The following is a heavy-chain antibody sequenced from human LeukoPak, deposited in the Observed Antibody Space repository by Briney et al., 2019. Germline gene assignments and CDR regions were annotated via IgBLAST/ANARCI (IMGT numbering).Heavy chain of an antibody. CDR3: ARHLGYCSSTSCYNYYFDY. J-gene: IGHJ4*02. D-gene: IGHD2-2*02. V-gene: IGHV4-34*01. CDR2: INHSGST. Sequence: PSETLSLTCAVYGGSSSGYYWSWIRQPPGKGLEWIGEINHSGSTNYNPSLKSRVTISVDTSKNQFSLKLSSVTAADTAVYYCARHLGYCSSTSCYNYYFDYWGQGTLVTVSS. CDR1: GGSSSGYY.